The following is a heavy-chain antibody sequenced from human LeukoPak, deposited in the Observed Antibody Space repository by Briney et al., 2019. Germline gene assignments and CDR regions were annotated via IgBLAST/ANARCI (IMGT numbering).Heavy chain of an antibody. CDR3: ATDRLYCSGGSCFRWFDP. CDR1: GYTLTELS. CDR2: FDPEDGVT. J-gene: IGHJ5*02. V-gene: IGHV1-24*01. Sequence: GASVKVSCKVSGYTLTELSMHWVRQAPGKGLEWMGGFDPEDGVTIYAQKFQGRVTMTEDTSTDTAYMELSSLRSEDTAVYYCATDRLYCSGGSCFRWFDPWGQGTLVTVSS. D-gene: IGHD2-15*01.